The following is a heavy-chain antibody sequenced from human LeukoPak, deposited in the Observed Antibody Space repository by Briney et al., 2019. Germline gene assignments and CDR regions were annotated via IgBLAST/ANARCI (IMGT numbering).Heavy chain of an antibody. D-gene: IGHD3-10*01. J-gene: IGHJ6*03. Sequence: ASVKVSCKASGYTFTGYYMHWVRQAPGQGLEWMGWINPNSGGTNYAQKFQGRVTMTRDTSISTAYMELSRLRSDDTAVYYCARGAYYYGSGAQSSMDVWGKGTTVTISS. CDR2: INPNSGGT. V-gene: IGHV1-2*02. CDR3: ARGAYYYGSGAQSSMDV. CDR1: GYTFTGYY.